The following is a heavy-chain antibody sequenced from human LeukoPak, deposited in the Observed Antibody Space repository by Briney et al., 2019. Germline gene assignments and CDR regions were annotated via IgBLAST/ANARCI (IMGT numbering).Heavy chain of an antibody. Sequence: SETLSLTCAVYGGSFSGYYWSWIRQPPGKGLEWIGEINHSGSTNYNPSLKSRVTISVDTSKNQFSLKLSSVTAADTAVYYCARATYSSSWYHSYYYYYMDVWGKGTTVTVSS. CDR1: GGSFSGYY. CDR2: INHSGST. J-gene: IGHJ6*03. CDR3: ARATYSSSWYHSYYYYYMDV. D-gene: IGHD6-13*01. V-gene: IGHV4-34*01.